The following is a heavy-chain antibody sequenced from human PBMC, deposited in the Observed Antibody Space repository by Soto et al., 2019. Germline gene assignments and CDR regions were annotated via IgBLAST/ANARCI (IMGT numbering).Heavy chain of an antibody. CDR3: ASRQWLRSVYGMDV. CDR1: GGSISSYY. J-gene: IGHJ6*04. D-gene: IGHD5-12*01. V-gene: IGHV4-59*01. Sequence: SETLSLTCTVSGGSISSYYWSWIRQPPGKGLEWIGYIYYSGSTNYNPSLKSRVTISVDTSKNQFSLKLSSVTAADTAVYCCASRQWLRSVYGMDVCGKGTTVTVSS. CDR2: IYYSGST.